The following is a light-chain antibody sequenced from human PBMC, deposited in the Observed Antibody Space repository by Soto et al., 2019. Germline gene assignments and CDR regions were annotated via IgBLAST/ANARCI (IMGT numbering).Light chain of an antibody. J-gene: IGLJ2*01. CDR1: SSNIGTNT. V-gene: IGLV1-44*01. CDR3: AVWDASLNGVV. CDR2: NNS. Sequence: SVLTQPPSASGTPGQRVTLSCSGSSSNIGTNTVNWYQQLPGTAPKLFMYNNSQRPLGVPDRFSGSKSGTSASLAISGLQSEDEADYYCAVWDASLNGVVFGGGTKLTVL.